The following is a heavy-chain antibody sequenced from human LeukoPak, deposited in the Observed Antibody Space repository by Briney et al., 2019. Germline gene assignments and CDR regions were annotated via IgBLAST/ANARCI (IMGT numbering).Heavy chain of an antibody. CDR1: GYTFTTYD. D-gene: IGHD7-27*01. J-gene: IGHJ4*02. Sequence: ASVKVSCKASGYTFTTYDINWVRQATGQGFEWLGWMSPNSGNTGYAQKFQGRVTMTRSTSMSTAYMELSSLKSEDTAVYYCARGLRSLTGDFDYYFDCWGQGTLVTVSS. CDR2: MSPNSGNT. CDR3: ARGLRSLTGDFDYYFDC. V-gene: IGHV1-8*01.